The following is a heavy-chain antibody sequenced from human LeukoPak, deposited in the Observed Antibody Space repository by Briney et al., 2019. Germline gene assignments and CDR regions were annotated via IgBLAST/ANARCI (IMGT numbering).Heavy chain of an antibody. J-gene: IGHJ4*02. D-gene: IGHD3-22*01. CDR3: ARTRTYYYDSSGYSKPTFDY. CDR2: TSHDGDKE. CDR1: GFTFSDYA. Sequence: GRSLRLSCAVSGFTFSDYAMHWVRQAPGKGLEWVAVTSHDGDKEEYAGPVKGRFSISRDSSKNTLYLQMNSLRAEDTAVYYCARTRTYYYDSSGYSKPTFDYWGQGTLVTVSS. V-gene: IGHV3-30*04.